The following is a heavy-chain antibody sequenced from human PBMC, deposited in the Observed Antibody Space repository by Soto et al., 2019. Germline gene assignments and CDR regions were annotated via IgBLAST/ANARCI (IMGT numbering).Heavy chain of an antibody. CDR1: GFTFSNYG. J-gene: IGHJ4*02. D-gene: IGHD3-16*02. Sequence: EVQLLESGGGLVQPGGSLRLSCGASGFTFSNYGMSWVRQAPGKGLEWVSGVSGSSDITQYADFVKGRFTISRDNSKNTLYLQMNSLRAEDTAIYYCAKHIDDYIWGTYQDYWGQGTLVAVSS. CDR2: VSGSSDIT. CDR3: AKHIDDYIWGTYQDY. V-gene: IGHV3-23*01.